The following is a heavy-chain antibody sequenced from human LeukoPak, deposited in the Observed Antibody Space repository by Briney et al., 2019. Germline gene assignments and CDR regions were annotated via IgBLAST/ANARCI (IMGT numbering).Heavy chain of an antibody. CDR2: IIPIFGTA. CDR3: ARPLRYFDWLPFDH. CDR1: GGTFSSYA. Sequence: SVKVSCKASGGTFSSYAISWVRQAPGQGLEWMGGIIPIFGTANYAQKFQGRVTITADESTSTAYMELSSLRSEDTAVYYCARPLRYFDWLPFDHWGQGTLVTVSS. D-gene: IGHD3-9*01. J-gene: IGHJ4*02. V-gene: IGHV1-69*13.